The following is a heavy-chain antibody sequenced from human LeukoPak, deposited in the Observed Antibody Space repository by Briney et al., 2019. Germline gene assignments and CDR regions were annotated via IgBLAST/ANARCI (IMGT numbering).Heavy chain of an antibody. Sequence: GGSLRLSCAASGFTFDNYAMHWVRQAPGKGLEWLSIISWNSGYIGYADSVKGRFTISRDNAKKSLDLQMNSLRAEDTAFYCCAKVRGTYSSGYFFDYWGQGTLVTVSS. J-gene: IGHJ4*02. CDR2: ISWNSGYI. V-gene: IGHV3-9*01. CDR3: AKVRGTYSSGYFFDY. D-gene: IGHD6-19*01. CDR1: GFTFDNYA.